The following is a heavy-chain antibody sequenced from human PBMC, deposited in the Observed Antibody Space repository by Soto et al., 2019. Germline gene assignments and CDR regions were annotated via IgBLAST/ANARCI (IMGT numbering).Heavy chain of an antibody. CDR2: ISYDGSNK. CDR1: GFTFSSYG. Sequence: GGSLRLSCAASGFTFSSYGMHWVRQAPGKGLEWVAVISYDGSNKYYADSVKGRFTISRDNSKNTLYLQMNSLRAEDTAVYYCAKIPQKTGSGGSCYSWWGQGTLVTVSS. V-gene: IGHV3-30*18. CDR3: AKIPQKTGSGGSCYSW. J-gene: IGHJ4*02. D-gene: IGHD2-15*01.